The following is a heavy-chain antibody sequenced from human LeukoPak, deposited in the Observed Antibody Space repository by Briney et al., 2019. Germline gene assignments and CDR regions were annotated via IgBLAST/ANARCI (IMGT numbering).Heavy chain of an antibody. CDR3: ARAPMVRGVILAYYMDV. CDR1: GGSFSGFY. Sequence: KPSETLSLTCAVYGGSFSGFYWSWIRQPAGKGLEWIGRIYTSGSTNYNPSLKSRVTISVDTSKNQFSLKLSSVTAADTAVYYCARAPMVRGVILAYYMDVWGKGTTVTVSS. J-gene: IGHJ6*03. D-gene: IGHD3-10*01. V-gene: IGHV4-59*10. CDR2: IYTSGST.